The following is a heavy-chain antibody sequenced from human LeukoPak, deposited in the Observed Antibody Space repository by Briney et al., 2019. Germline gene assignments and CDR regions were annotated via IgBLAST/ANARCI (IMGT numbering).Heavy chain of an antibody. CDR3: ARHLAHFQYYGSGSYYNAGYYFDY. CDR2: IYYSGST. CDR1: GGSISSSSYY. Sequence: PSETLSLTCTVSGGSISSSSYYWGWIRQPPGKGLEWIGSIYYSGSTYYNPSLKSRVTISVDTSKNQFSLKLSSVTAADTAVYYCARHLAHFQYYGSGSYYNAGYYFDYWGQGTLVTVSS. V-gene: IGHV4-39*01. J-gene: IGHJ4*02. D-gene: IGHD3-10*01.